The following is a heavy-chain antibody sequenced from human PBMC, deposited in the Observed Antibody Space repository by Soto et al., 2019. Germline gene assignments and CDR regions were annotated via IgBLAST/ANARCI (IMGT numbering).Heavy chain of an antibody. D-gene: IGHD3-10*01. V-gene: IGHV5-51*01. CDR3: ARGYFDSGHGYDL. CDR2: IFTRDSET. Sequence: GESLKISCKGPGHLFNNHWIGWVRQTPGKGLEWMGLIFTRDSETKTSPSFQGHVSFSVDNSINTVYLQWTSLKTTDTGIYFCARGYFDSGHGYDLWGQGTLVAVSS. CDR1: GHLFNNHW. J-gene: IGHJ5*02.